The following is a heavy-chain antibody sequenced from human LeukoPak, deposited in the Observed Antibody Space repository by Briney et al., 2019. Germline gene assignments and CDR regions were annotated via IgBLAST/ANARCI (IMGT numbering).Heavy chain of an antibody. CDR1: GDSISSNY. CDR2: IYYSGST. Sequence: PSEALSLTCSVFGDSISSNYWSWLRQPPGKGLEWIGYIYYSGSTYYNPSLKSRVTITVDTSKNQFSLKLSSVTATDTAVYFCARSGSGRLLDYWGQGTLVTVSS. V-gene: IGHV4-59*08. CDR3: ARSGSGRLLDY. J-gene: IGHJ4*02. D-gene: IGHD6-19*01.